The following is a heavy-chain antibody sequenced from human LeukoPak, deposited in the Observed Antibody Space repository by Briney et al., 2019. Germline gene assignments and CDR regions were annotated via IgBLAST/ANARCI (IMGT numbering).Heavy chain of an antibody. CDR2: ISGSNTHA. Sequence: GGSLRLSCAASGFIFTDHYINWIRQAPGKGLEWLAYISGSNTHANYADSVKGRFTASRDNAKNSVYLQMDSLRVDDTAVYYCAKAGGYAFDSWGQGTLVTVSS. CDR1: GFIFTDHY. V-gene: IGHV3-11*03. J-gene: IGHJ4*02. D-gene: IGHD6-25*01. CDR3: AKAGGYAFDS.